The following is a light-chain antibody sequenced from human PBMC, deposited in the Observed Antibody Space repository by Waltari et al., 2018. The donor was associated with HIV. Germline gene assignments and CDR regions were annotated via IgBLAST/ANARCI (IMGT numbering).Light chain of an antibody. CDR2: KTS. CDR3: QQYSSFPIT. J-gene: IGKJ2*01. V-gene: IGKV1-5*03. CDR1: HNVGTW. Sequence: DIQMTQSPSTLSASIGDRVSITCRASHNVGTWLAWYQQKPGKAPSLLISKTSTLESGVPTNFSGSGSGTYFTLTISALRPDYFASYFCQQYSSFPITFGQGTKL.